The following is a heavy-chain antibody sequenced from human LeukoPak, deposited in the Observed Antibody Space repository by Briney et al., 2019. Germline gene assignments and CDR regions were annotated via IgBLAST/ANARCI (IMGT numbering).Heavy chain of an antibody. CDR1: GFTFSSYG. D-gene: IGHD3-10*01. CDR2: IRYDGSNK. J-gene: IGHJ5*02. V-gene: IGHV3-30*02. CDR3: AKDGYGSGSYLNWFDP. Sequence: TGGSLRLSCAASGFTFSSYGMHWVRQAPGKGLEWVAFIRYDGSNKYYADSVKGPFTISRDNSKNTLYLQMHSLRAEDTAVYYCAKDGYGSGSYLNWFDPWGQGTLVTVSS.